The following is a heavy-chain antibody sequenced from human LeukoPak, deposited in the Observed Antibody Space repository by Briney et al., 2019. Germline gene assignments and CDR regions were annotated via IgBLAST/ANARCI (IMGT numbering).Heavy chain of an antibody. Sequence: PGRSLRLYCAVSGFTFDDYAMHWVRQAPGKGLEWVSGISWNSGSIGYADSVKGRFTIPRDNAKNSLYLQMNSLRAEDTALYYCAKGPLGYCSGGSCYTFDYWGQGTLVTVSS. V-gene: IGHV3-9*01. CDR3: AKGPLGYCSGGSCYTFDY. CDR1: GFTFDDYA. J-gene: IGHJ4*02. D-gene: IGHD2-15*01. CDR2: ISWNSGSI.